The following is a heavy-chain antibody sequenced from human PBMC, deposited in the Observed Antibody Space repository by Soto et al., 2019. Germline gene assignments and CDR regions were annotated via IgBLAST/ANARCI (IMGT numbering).Heavy chain of an antibody. V-gene: IGHV3-30*03. Sequence: SLRLSCAASGFTFSSYGMHWVRQAPGKGLEWVAVISYDGSNKYYADSVKGRFTISRDNSKNTLYLQMNSPRAEDTAVYYCARSEAGHGWFDPWGQGTLVTVSS. CDR3: ARSEAGHGWFDP. D-gene: IGHD4-17*01. J-gene: IGHJ5*02. CDR2: ISYDGSNK. CDR1: GFTFSSYG.